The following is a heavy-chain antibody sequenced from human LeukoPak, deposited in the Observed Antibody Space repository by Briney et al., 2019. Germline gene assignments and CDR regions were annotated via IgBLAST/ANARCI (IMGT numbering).Heavy chain of an antibody. CDR1: GEFLSGYY. Sequence: SETLSLTCDVYGEFLSGYYWSWIRQPPGKGLEWIGSIYHSGSTYYNPSLKSRVTISVDTSKNQFSLKLSSVTAADTAVYYCAKSSYSIFDYWGQGTLVTVSS. D-gene: IGHD5-18*01. CDR2: IYHSGST. J-gene: IGHJ4*02. CDR3: AKSSYSIFDY. V-gene: IGHV4-38-2*01.